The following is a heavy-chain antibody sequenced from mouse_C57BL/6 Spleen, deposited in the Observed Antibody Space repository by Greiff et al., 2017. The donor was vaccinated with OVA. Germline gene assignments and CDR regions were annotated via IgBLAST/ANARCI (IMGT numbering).Heavy chain of an antibody. J-gene: IGHJ4*01. CDR3: ARFGPGAMDY. CDR1: GYTFTSYW. CDR2: IDPSASYT. V-gene: IGHV1-69*01. Sequence: VQLQQPGAELVMPGASVKLSCKASGYTFTSYWMHWVKQRPGQGLEWIGEIDPSASYTNYNQKFKGKSTLTVDKSSSTAYMQLSSLTSEDSAVYYCARFGPGAMDYWGQGTSVTVSS.